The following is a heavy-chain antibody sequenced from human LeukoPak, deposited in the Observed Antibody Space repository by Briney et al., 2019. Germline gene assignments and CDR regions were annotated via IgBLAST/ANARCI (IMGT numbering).Heavy chain of an antibody. CDR1: GGSISSSSYY. J-gene: IGHJ3*02. Sequence: PSETLPLTCTVSGGSISSSSYYWGWIRQPPGKGLEWIGSIYYSGSTYYNPSLKSRVTISVDTSQNQFSLKRSSVTAADTAVYYCARDLMGGIFAFDIWGQGTMVTVSS. CDR3: ARDLMGGIFAFDI. CDR2: IYYSGST. V-gene: IGHV4-39*07. D-gene: IGHD2-15*01.